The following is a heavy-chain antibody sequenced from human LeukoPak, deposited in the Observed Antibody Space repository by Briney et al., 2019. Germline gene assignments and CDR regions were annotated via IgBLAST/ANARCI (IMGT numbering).Heavy chain of an antibody. CDR3: VRDRAGYCSRVNCRAGWFDP. J-gene: IGHJ5*02. CDR1: EYTFTGYY. D-gene: IGHD2-2*01. Sequence: ASVKVSCKASEYTFTGYYMHWVRQAPGQGLEWMGRINPNGGGTDYAQKFQGRVTMTRDTSISTAYMELSRLRSDDTAVYYCVRDRAGYCSRVNCRAGWFDPWGQGTLVTVSS. CDR2: INPNGGGT. V-gene: IGHV1-2*06.